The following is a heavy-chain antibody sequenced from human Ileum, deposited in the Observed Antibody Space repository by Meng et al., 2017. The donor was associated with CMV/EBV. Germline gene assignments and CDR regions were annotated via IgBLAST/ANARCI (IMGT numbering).Heavy chain of an antibody. CDR1: GFSFGSYT. CDR2: VNSRSRFT. V-gene: IGHV3-21*01. CDR3: ARDGGYDYGYFDY. Sequence: GGSLRLSCAASGFSFGSYTMHWVRQTPGKGLEWVSSVNSRSRFTYYADSLKGRFTVSRDKTKNSLYLQMNSLRAENTALYYCARDGGYDYGYFDYWGRGTLVTVSS. J-gene: IGHJ4*02. D-gene: IGHD5-18*01.